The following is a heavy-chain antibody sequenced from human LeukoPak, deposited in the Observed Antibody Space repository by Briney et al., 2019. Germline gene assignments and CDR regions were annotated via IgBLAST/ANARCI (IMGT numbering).Heavy chain of an antibody. CDR2: IKQDGSEK. J-gene: IGHJ1*01. CDR1: GFXFSSYW. CDR3: ARGFTEYFQH. V-gene: IGHV3-7*04. Sequence: GGSLRLSCAASGFXFSSYWIRWVRQAPGKGLEWVANIKQDGSEKYYVDSVKGRFTISRDNAKHSLYLQMNSLRAEDTAVYYCARGFTEYFQHWGQGTLVTVSS.